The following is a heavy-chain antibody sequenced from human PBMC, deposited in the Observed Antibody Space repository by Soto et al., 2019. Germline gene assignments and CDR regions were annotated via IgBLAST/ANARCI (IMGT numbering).Heavy chain of an antibody. CDR2: IWYDGSNK. V-gene: IGHV3-33*01. CDR1: GFTFSSYG. D-gene: IGHD6-19*01. Sequence: GGSLRLSCAASGFTFSSYGMHWVRQAPGKELEWVAVIWYDGSNKYYADSVKGRFTISRDNSKNTLYLQMNSLRAEDTAVYYCARGLAVATKTKNFDYWGQGTLVTVSS. CDR3: ARGLAVATKTKNFDY. J-gene: IGHJ4*02.